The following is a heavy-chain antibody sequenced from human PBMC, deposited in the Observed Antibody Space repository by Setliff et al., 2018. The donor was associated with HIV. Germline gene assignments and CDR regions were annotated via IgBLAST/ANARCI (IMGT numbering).Heavy chain of an antibody. D-gene: IGHD6-19*01. Sequence: PSETLSLSCAASGFTFSSYWMSWVRQAPGKGLEWVANIKQDGSEKYYVDSVKGRFTISRDNAKNSLYLQMNSLRAEDTAVYYCARLKEQWLENNWFDPWGQGTLVTVSA. CDR2: IKQDGSEK. CDR1: GFTFSSYW. J-gene: IGHJ5*02. V-gene: IGHV3-7*01. CDR3: ARLKEQWLENNWFDP.